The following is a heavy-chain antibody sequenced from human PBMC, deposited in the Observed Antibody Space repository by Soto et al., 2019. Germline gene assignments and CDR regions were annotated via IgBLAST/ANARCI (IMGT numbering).Heavy chain of an antibody. V-gene: IGHV5-51*01. Sequence: PGESLKISCKGSGYSFTSYWISWVRQMPGKGLEWMGIIYPGDSDTRYSPSFQGQVTISADKSISTAYLQWSSLKASDTAMYYCARGGQLPLYYYYGMDVWGQGTTVTVSS. CDR2: IYPGDSDT. CDR3: ARGGQLPLYYYYGMDV. CDR1: GYSFTSYW. J-gene: IGHJ6*02. D-gene: IGHD2-15*01.